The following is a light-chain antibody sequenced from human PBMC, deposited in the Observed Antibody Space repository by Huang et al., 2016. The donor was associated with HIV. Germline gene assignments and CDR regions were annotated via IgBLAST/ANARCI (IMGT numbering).Light chain of an antibody. V-gene: IGKV1-39*01. J-gene: IGKJ2*01. CDR2: GTS. CDR3: QQSYGIPRT. Sequence: DIQMTQSPSSLSASVGDTVIITCRASQNISKYLNCYQQVPGRAPKLLIYGTSNLQRGVSLMRFSGRASGTDFTLTITSLQPEDAATYFCQQSYGIPRTFGLGT. CDR1: QNISKY.